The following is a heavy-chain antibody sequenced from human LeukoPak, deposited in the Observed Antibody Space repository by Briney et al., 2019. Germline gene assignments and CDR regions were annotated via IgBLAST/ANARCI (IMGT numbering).Heavy chain of an antibody. D-gene: IGHD3-3*01. Sequence: ASVKVSCKASGGTFSSYAISWVRQAPGQGLEWMGGIIPIFGTANYAQKFQGRVTITTDESTSTAYMELSSLRSEDTAVYYCARDSRTYYDFWSGYTLGPSLDYWGQGTLVTVSS. CDR3: ARDSRTYYDFWSGYTLGPSLDY. V-gene: IGHV1-69*05. CDR1: GGTFSSYA. CDR2: IIPIFGTA. J-gene: IGHJ4*02.